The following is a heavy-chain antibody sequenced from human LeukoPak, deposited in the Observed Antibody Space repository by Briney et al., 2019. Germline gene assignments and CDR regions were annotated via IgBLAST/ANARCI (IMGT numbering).Heavy chain of an antibody. V-gene: IGHV3-23*01. CDR1: GFTFSSYA. CDR2: ISGSGGGT. D-gene: IGHD3-10*01. J-gene: IGHJ4*02. CDR3: AKDVESGRSADY. Sequence: PGGSLRLSCEASGFTFSSYAMSWVRQAPGKGLEWVSTISGSGGGTYYADSVKGRFTLSRDNSMNTLYLQMNSLRAEDTAVYYCAKDVESGRSADYWGQGTLVTVSS.